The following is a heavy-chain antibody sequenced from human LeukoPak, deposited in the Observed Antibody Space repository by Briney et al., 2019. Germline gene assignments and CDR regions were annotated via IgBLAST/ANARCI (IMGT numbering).Heavy chain of an antibody. V-gene: IGHV3-23*01. CDR1: GFTFSSYA. CDR2: ISGSGGST. J-gene: IGHJ4*02. D-gene: IGHD2-15*01. Sequence: GGSLRLSCAASGFTFSSYAMSWVRQAPGKGLEWVSAISGSGGSTYYADSVKGRFTISGDNSKNTLYLQMNSLRAEDTAVYYCAKGRKVVVVAAYFDYWGQGTLVTVSS. CDR3: AKGRKVVVVAAYFDY.